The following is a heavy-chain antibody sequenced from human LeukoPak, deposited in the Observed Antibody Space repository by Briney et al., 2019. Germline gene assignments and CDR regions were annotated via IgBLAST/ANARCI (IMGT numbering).Heavy chain of an antibody. CDR2: ISDNGGST. CDR1: GFTFSSYA. V-gene: IGHV3-64*01. CDR3: ARWGPVPGDYYYYNMDV. Sequence: GGSLRLSCAASGFTFSSYAMHWVRQAPGKGLEYVSAISDNGGSTFYANSVKGRFTISRDNSKNTLHLQMGSLSAEDMAVYYCARWGPVPGDYYYYNMDVWGKGTTVTVSS. D-gene: IGHD3-10*01. J-gene: IGHJ6*03.